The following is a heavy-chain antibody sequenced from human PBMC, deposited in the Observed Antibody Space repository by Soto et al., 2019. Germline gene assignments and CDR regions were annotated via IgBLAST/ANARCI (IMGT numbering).Heavy chain of an antibody. D-gene: IGHD6-13*01. CDR3: VRDLQQLVDLGWFDL. J-gene: IGHJ5*02. CDR2: ISSSGSTI. V-gene: IGHV3-11*01. Sequence: PGGSLRLSCAASGFTFSDYYMSWIRQAPGKGLEWVSYISSSGSTIYYADSVKGRFTISRDNAKNSLYLQMNSLRAEDTAVYYCVRDLQQLVDLGWFDLWGQGTLVTGSS. CDR1: GFTFSDYY.